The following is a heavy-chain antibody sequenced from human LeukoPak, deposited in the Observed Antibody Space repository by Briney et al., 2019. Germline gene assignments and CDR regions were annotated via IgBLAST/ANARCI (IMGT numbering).Heavy chain of an antibody. CDR1: GFTLSSNY. Sequence: GGSLRLSCAASGFTLSSNYMSGVRQAPGKGLEWVSVIYSGGSTYYADSVKGRFTISRDNSKNTLYLQMNSLRAEDTAVYYCARGSDSSGYYYATPLNAFFDYWGQGTLVTVSS. V-gene: IGHV3-53*01. D-gene: IGHD3-22*01. CDR2: IYSGGST. J-gene: IGHJ4*02. CDR3: ARGSDSSGYYYATPLNAFFDY.